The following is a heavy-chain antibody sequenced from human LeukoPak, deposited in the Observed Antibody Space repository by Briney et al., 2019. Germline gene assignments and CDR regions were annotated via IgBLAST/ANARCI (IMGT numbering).Heavy chain of an antibody. CDR2: IGGSGGST. CDR3: ARGITMAN. V-gene: IGHV3-23*01. J-gene: IGHJ4*02. D-gene: IGHD3-10*01. Sequence: GGSLRLSRPASAFTLTSYAMSRVRQPQGKGLEWVSVIGGSGGSTYYADSVKGRFTISRDDAKNSLYLQMNSLRAEDTAVYYCARGITMANWGQGTLVTVSS. CDR1: AFTLTSYA.